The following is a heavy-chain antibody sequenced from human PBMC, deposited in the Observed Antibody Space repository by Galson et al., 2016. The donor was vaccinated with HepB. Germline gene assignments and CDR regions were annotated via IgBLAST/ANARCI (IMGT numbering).Heavy chain of an antibody. CDR3: AREGLSDYGDYKYYYYALDG. CDR1: GFTFSSCW. Sequence: SLRLSCAASGFTFSSCWMTWVRQAPGKGLEWVANIKQDGSEKYYVDSVKGRFTISRDNAKNSLYLQMNSLRAEDTAVYYCAREGLSDYGDYKYYYYALDGWGQGTTVTASS. D-gene: IGHD4-17*01. J-gene: IGHJ6*02. V-gene: IGHV3-7*01. CDR2: IKQDGSEK.